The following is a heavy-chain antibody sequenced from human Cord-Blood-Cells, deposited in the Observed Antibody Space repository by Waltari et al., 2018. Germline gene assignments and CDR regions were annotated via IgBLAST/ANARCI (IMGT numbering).Heavy chain of an antibody. Sequence: VQLVQSGAEVKKHGASVKVSCQASGINLPGYHIHWVRPPPGQGLEWMGRIKPNSGGTNYAQKFQGRVTMTRDTSISTDYMELSRLRSDDTAVYYCAGCSSTSCYVAFDIWGQGTMVTVSS. CDR1: GINLPGYH. V-gene: IGHV1-2*06. CDR3: AGCSSTSCYVAFDI. J-gene: IGHJ3*02. D-gene: IGHD2-2*01. CDR2: IKPNSGGT.